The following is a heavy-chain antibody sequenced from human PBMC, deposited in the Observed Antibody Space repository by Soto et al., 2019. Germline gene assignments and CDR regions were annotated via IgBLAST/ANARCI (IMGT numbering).Heavy chain of an antibody. D-gene: IGHD6-13*01. V-gene: IGHV3-7*03. CDR1: GFTFSSYY. CDR2: IKQDGSEK. Sequence: EVQLVESGGGLVQPGGSLRLSCVASGFTFSSYYMMWARQVPGRGLEWLAKIKQDGSEKSYVDSVRGRFTISRDNAKESVFLPMGSPRADGTAVYFCGRLARGAAGGTFWGQGTLVTVSS. CDR3: GRLARGAAGGTF. J-gene: IGHJ4*02.